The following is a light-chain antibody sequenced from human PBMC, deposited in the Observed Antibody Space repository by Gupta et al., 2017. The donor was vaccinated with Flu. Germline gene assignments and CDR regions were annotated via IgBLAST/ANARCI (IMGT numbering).Light chain of an antibody. CDR3: SSYAAGSTLL. V-gene: IGLV2-14*01. Sequence: QSALTQPASLSGSPGQSITISCTGTNRDIGDYNHVSWYQQHPGKAPKLIIYEVNNRPSGLSARVSGSKSGNTDSLTISGLQPEDEADYVCSSYAAGSTLLFGRGTKVTVL. CDR2: EVN. CDR1: NRDIGDYNH. J-gene: IGLJ3*02.